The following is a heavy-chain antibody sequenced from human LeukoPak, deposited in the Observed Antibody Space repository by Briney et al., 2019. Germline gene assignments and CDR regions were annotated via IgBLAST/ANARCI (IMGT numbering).Heavy chain of an antibody. CDR3: VSRDDSGY. D-gene: IGHD3-10*01. Sequence: GGSLRLSCAASGFTVSSNYMSWVRQAPGKGLEWVSVIYSGGSTYYADSVKGRFTISRDNSKNTLSLQMSSLRGDDTAVYYCVSRDDSGYWGQGTLVTVSS. CDR2: IYSGGST. J-gene: IGHJ4*02. CDR1: GFTVSSNY. V-gene: IGHV3-66*01.